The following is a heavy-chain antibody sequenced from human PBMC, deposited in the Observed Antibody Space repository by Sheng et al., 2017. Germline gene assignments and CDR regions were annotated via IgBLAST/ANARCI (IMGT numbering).Heavy chain of an antibody. CDR2: IHYSGST. CDR3: AGSLSAGIGAFDI. D-gene: IGHD6-13*01. Sequence: QVQLQESGPGLVKPSQTLSLTCAVSGGSITTGGFYWSLIRQHPGKGLEWIGYIHYSGSTYSNPSLKSRVTLSVDTSKNQFSLKLSSVTAADTAVYYCAGSLSAGIGAFDIWGQGTVVTVSS. V-gene: IGHV4-31*11. J-gene: IGHJ3*02. CDR1: GGSITTGGFY.